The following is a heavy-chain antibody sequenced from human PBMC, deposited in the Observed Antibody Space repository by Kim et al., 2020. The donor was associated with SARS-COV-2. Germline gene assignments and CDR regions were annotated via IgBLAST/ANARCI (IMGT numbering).Heavy chain of an antibody. V-gene: IGHV4-39*01. Sequence: STYYNPSLKSRVTISLDTSKNQFSLKLSSVTAADTAVYYCARLKLRHFDYWGQGTQVTVSS. CDR2: ST. CDR3: ARLKLRHFDY. D-gene: IGHD1-26*01. J-gene: IGHJ4*02.